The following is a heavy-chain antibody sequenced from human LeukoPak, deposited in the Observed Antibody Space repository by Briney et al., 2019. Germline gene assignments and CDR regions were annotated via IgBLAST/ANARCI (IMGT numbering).Heavy chain of an antibody. CDR3: ARDNGYCSSTSCYRRGGNYYYYYMDV. J-gene: IGHJ6*03. Sequence: SETLSLTCTVSGGSISSYYWSWIRQLAGKGLEWIGRIYTSGSTNYNPSLKSRVTMSVDTSKNQFSLKLSSVTAADTAVYYCARDNGYCSSTSCYRRGGNYYYYYMDVWGKGTTVTVS. V-gene: IGHV4-4*07. CDR1: GGSISSYY. D-gene: IGHD2-2*02. CDR2: IYTSGST.